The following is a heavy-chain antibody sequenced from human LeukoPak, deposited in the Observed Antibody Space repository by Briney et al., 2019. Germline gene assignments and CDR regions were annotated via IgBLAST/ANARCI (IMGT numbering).Heavy chain of an antibody. CDR2: MNPNSGNT. V-gene: IGHV1-8*01. CDR1: GYTFTSYD. CDR3: ARGAYDSSGYYSAAPTYYFDY. Sequence: ASVKVSCKASGYTFTSYDINWVRQATGQGLEWMGWMNPNSGNTGYAQKFQGRVTMTRNTSISTAYMELSSLRSEDTAVYYCARGAYDSSGYYSAAPTYYFDYWGQGTLVTVSS. D-gene: IGHD3-22*01. J-gene: IGHJ4*02.